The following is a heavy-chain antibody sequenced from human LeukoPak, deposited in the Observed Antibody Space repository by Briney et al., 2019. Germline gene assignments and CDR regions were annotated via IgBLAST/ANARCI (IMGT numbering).Heavy chain of an antibody. CDR2: IYPGDSDT. Sequence: PGESLKISCKGSGYSFTSYWIGWVRQMPGKVLELMGIIYPGDSDTCYSPSCQGQVTISADKSISTAYLQWSSLKASDTAMYYCAGNYVDTAMVPTYWGQGTLVTVSS. D-gene: IGHD5-18*01. CDR3: AGNYVDTAMVPTY. J-gene: IGHJ4*02. CDR1: GYSFTSYW. V-gene: IGHV5-51*01.